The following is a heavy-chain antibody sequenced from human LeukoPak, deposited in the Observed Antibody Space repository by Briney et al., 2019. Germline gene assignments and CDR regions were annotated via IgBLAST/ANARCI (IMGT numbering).Heavy chain of an antibody. V-gene: IGHV4-4*07. D-gene: IGHD3-22*01. J-gene: IGHJ4*02. CDR3: ARDRIYYDSSGYYYFDY. CDR2: IYTSGST. CDR1: GGSISSYY. Sequence: PSETLSLTCTVSGGSISSYYWSWIRQPAGKGLEWIGRIYTSGSTNYNPSLKSRVTMSVDTSKNQFSLKLSSVTAADTAVYYCARDRIYYDSSGYYYFDYWGQGTLVTVSS.